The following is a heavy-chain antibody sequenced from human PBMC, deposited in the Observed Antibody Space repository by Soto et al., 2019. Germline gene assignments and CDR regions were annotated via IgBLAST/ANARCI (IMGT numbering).Heavy chain of an antibody. CDR1: GASISYGGFS. CDR3: ARGCGYDSFDY. J-gene: IGHJ4*02. D-gene: IGHD5-12*01. Sequence: QLQLQESGSGLVKTSETLSLTCTVSGASISYGGFSWSWIRQSPGKGLEWIGYISHLESTYFHPSFKSLLTMSIDRTRNQFSLKLSSVTAADMAVYYWARGCGYDSFDYWGQGVLVTVSS. V-gene: IGHV4-30-2*06. CDR2: ISHLEST.